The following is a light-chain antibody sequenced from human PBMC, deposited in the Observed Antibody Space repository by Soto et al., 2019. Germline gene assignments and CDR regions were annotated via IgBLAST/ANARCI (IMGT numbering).Light chain of an antibody. J-gene: IGLJ2*01. Sequence: QPVLTQSPSASASLGASVTLTCTLSSWNINYVIAWHQQQPETGTRSLMKLNSDGSHSKGDGIPDRFSGSSSGAARYLTISSLQSEDEADYYCQTWDTGIRVFGGGTKLTVL. CDR2: LNSDGSH. V-gene: IGLV4-69*01. CDR1: SWNINYV. CDR3: QTWDTGIRV.